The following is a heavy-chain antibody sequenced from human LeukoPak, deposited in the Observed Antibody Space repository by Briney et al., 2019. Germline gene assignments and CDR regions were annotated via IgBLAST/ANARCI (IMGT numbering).Heavy chain of an antibody. D-gene: IGHD3-3*01. J-gene: IGHJ4*02. Sequence: PSETLSLTCTVSGGSISSYYWSWIRQPAGKAPEWIGRINSSGIINYNPSLKSRVTMSLDNSKNQLSLKLSYVTAADTAVYCARDTGKSGYPDYWGQGTLVTVSS. CDR1: GGSISSYY. V-gene: IGHV4-4*07. CDR3: ARDTGKSGYPDY. CDR2: INSSGII.